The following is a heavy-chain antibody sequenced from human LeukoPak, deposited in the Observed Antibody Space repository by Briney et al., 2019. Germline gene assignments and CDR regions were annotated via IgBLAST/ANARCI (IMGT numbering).Heavy chain of an antibody. CDR2: IWSDGSNK. J-gene: IGHJ4*02. D-gene: IGHD6-13*01. CDR1: GLSFSDYG. Sequence: PGWSLRLSCAASGLSFSDYGMHGVRQAPAKGLEWVAVIWSDGSNKYYADSVKGRFTVTRDNSKNTLYLQMNTLRADDTAVYFCASAAGPFDHWGQGTLVTVSS. V-gene: IGHV3-33*01. CDR3: ASAAGPFDH.